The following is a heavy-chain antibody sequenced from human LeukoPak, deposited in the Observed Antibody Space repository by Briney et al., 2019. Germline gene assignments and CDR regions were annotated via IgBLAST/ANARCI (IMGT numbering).Heavy chain of an antibody. J-gene: IGHJ4*02. CDR2: IRSKAYGGTT. CDR1: GFTFGDYA. V-gene: IGHV3-49*03. Sequence: GGSLRLSCTASGFTFGDYAMSWFRQAPGKGLEWVGFIRSKAYGGTTEYAASVKGRFTISRDNSKNTLYLQMNSLRAEDTAVYYCAKDRGIVVVPAVPPDDYWGQGTLVTVSS. D-gene: IGHD2-2*01. CDR3: AKDRGIVVVPAVPPDDY.